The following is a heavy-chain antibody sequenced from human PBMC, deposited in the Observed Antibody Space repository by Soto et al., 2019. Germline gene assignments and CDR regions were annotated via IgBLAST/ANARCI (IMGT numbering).Heavy chain of an antibody. Sequence: QVQLQESGPGLVKPSQTLSLICTVSGGSISNGGHYWSWIRQHPGKGLEWFGYIYYSGSTYYNPSLNCQFTRSVATTKNHFSLKLNSVTAADTAVYYCARATNIFVLTHPSTVDVWGQGTTVTVSS. V-gene: IGHV4-31*01. D-gene: IGHD2-8*01. CDR1: GGSISNGGHY. J-gene: IGHJ6*02. CDR3: ARATNIFVLTHPSTVDV. CDR2: IYYSGST.